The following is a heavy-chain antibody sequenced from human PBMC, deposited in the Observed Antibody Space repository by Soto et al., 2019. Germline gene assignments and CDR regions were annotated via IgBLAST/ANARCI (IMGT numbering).Heavy chain of an antibody. V-gene: IGHV3-30-3*01. CDR2: ISYDGSNK. Sequence: LSCAASGFTFSSYAMHWVRQAPGKGLEWVAVISYDGSNKYYADSVKGRFTISRDNSKNTLYLQMNSLRAEDTAVYYCASEVYYDSSGYFDAFDIWGQGTMVTVSS. CDR1: GFTFSSYA. D-gene: IGHD3-22*01. J-gene: IGHJ3*02. CDR3: ASEVYYDSSGYFDAFDI.